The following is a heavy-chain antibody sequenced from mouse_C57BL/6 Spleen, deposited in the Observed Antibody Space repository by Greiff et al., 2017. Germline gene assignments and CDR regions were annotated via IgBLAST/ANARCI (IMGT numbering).Heavy chain of an antibody. CDR3: ARRDGSGAMDY. CDR1: GYTFTSYW. D-gene: IGHD1-1*01. CDR2: INPSSGYT. V-gene: IGHV1-7*01. Sequence: QVQLQQSGAELAKPGASVTLSCKASGYTFTSYWMHWVKQRPGPGLEWIGYINPSSGYTKHNQKFKDKATLTADKSSSTAYRQRSSRTYEDSAVNYCARRDGSGAMDYWGQGTSVTVSS. J-gene: IGHJ4*01.